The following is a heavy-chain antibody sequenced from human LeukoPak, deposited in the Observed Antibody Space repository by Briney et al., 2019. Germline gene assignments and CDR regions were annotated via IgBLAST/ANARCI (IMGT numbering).Heavy chain of an antibody. CDR1: GYTFTGYY. Sequence: ASVKVSCRASGYTFTGYYMHWVRQAPGQGLEWMGWINPNSGGTDYAQKFQGRVTMTRDASISTAYMELSRLRSDDTAVYYCARSEYYYDSSGYYYSFDYWGQGTLVTVSS. J-gene: IGHJ4*02. D-gene: IGHD3-22*01. V-gene: IGHV1-2*02. CDR3: ARSEYYYDSSGYYYSFDY. CDR2: INPNSGGT.